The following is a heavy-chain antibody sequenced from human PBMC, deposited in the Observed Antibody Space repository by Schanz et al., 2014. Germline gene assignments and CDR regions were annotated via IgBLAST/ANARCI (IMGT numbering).Heavy chain of an antibody. D-gene: IGHD5-18*01. CDR3: AREEGYGYGPGAFDI. V-gene: IGHV3-30*04. CDR2: ILYDGSKT. CDR1: GFSFSTYA. Sequence: QVQLVESGGGVVQPGRSLRLSCAASGFSFSTYAMHWVRQAPGKGLEWVAVILYDGSKTYYADSVKGRFTISRDNANNTLSLQMNSLRAEDTDVYYCAREEGYGYGPGAFDIWGQGTMVTVSS. J-gene: IGHJ3*02.